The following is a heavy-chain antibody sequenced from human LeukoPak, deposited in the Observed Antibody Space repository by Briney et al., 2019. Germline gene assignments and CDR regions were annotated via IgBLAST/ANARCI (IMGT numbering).Heavy chain of an antibody. CDR2: INPSCGST. Sequence: ASLKVSCKASGYTFTRYYIHWVRQAPGQRLEWMGIINPSCGSTSYAQKFQDRVTIIRNTSTSTAYMELSSLRSEDTAVYYCATGQGGPDYDFWSGYSDYWGQGTLVTVSS. V-gene: IGHV1-46*01. CDR3: ATGQGGPDYDFWSGYSDY. D-gene: IGHD3-3*01. CDR1: GYTFTRYY. J-gene: IGHJ4*02.